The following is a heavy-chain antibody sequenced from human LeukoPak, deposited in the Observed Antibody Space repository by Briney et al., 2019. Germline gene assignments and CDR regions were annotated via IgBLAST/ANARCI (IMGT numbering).Heavy chain of an antibody. D-gene: IGHD3-22*01. Sequence: SETLSLTCTISGGSISSYYWSWIRQPPGKGLEWIGYIYYSGSTNYNPSLKSRVTISVDTSKNQFSLKLSSVTAADTAVYYCARDGSYYDRWFDPWGQGTLVTVSS. V-gene: IGHV4-59*01. J-gene: IGHJ5*02. CDR2: IYYSGST. CDR1: GGSISSYY. CDR3: ARDGSYYDRWFDP.